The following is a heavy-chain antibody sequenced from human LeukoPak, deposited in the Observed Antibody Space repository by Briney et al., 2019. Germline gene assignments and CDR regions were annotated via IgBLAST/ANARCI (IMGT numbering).Heavy chain of an antibody. CDR1: GFTFSSYT. Sequence: GGSLRLSCAASGFTFSSYTIHWVRQAPAKGLEWVAVISYDGSVKQYADSVKGRFTISRDNSKNTLSVQMNSLRAEDTAVYYCAREGLDGSTFYSALDNWGQGTLVTVS. D-gene: IGHD3-22*01. CDR2: ISYDGSVK. V-gene: IGHV3-30-3*01. CDR3: AREGLDGSTFYSALDN. J-gene: IGHJ4*02.